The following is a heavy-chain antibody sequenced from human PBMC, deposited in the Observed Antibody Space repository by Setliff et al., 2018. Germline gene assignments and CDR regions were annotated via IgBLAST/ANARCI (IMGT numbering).Heavy chain of an antibody. V-gene: IGHV4-34*01. D-gene: IGHD6-6*01. CDR1: GGTFSDYY. J-gene: IGHJ4*02. CDR2: INHRGST. CDR3: ARGRNIAARLLDS. Sequence: SENLSLTCAAYGGTFSDYYWTWIRQPPGKGLEWIGEINHRGSTNYNPSLKSRATISIDTSKDQFSLKLISMSAADTAVYFCARGRNIAARLLDSWGQGALVTVSS.